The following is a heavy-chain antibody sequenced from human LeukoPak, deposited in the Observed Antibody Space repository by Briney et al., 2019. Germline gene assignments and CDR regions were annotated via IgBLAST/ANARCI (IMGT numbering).Heavy chain of an antibody. CDR3: ARDRGGGHMDV. D-gene: IGHD2-15*01. CDR2: IGTTGDT. V-gene: IGHV3-13*01. CDR1: GFTFTTYD. Sequence: GGSLRLSCAASGFTFTTYDMHWVRQATGKGLEWVSAIGTTGDTYYPGSVKGRFTISRENAKNSLYLQMNSLRAGDTAVYYCARDRGGGHMDVWGKGTTVTISS. J-gene: IGHJ6*03.